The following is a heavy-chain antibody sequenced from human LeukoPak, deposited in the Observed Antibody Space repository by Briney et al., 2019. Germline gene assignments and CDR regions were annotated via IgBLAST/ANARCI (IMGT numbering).Heavy chain of an antibody. J-gene: IGHJ4*02. CDR2: IKSKTDGGTT. CDR3: TTGYYYDSSGYLGGLDY. Sequence: GGSLRLSCAASGFTFSNAWMSWVRQAPGKGLEWVGRIKSKTDGGTTDYAAPVKGRFTISRDDSKNTLYLQMNSLKTEDTAVYYCTTGYYYDSSGYLGGLDYWGQGTLVTVSS. V-gene: IGHV3-15*01. D-gene: IGHD3-22*01. CDR1: GFTFSNAW.